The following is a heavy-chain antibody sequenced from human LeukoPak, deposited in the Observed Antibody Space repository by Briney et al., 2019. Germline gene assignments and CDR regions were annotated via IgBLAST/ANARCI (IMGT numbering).Heavy chain of an antibody. Sequence: GRSLRLSCAASGFTFDDYAMHWVRQAPGKGLEWVSGISWNSGSIGYADSVKGRFTISRDNAKNSLYLQMNSLRAEDTALYYCAKTNYYDITDYFDYWGQGTLVTVSS. J-gene: IGHJ4*02. CDR3: AKTNYYDITDYFDY. CDR1: GFTFDDYA. V-gene: IGHV3-9*01. D-gene: IGHD3-22*01. CDR2: ISWNSGSI.